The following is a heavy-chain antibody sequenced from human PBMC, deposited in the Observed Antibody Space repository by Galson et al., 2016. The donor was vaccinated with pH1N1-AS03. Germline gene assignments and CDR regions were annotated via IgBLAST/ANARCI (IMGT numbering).Heavy chain of an antibody. Sequence: SLRLSCAASGFTFSSFAMSWVRQAPGKGLEWLSLITGSGGSTYYADSVRGRFTISRDNSKNTLFLQMNSLRGEDTAVYFCAKGKGQQLPNYSFDRWGQGTLVTVSS. V-gene: IGHV3-23*01. CDR3: AKGKGQQLPNYSFDR. J-gene: IGHJ4*02. CDR2: ITGSGGST. D-gene: IGHD6-13*01. CDR1: GFTFSSFA.